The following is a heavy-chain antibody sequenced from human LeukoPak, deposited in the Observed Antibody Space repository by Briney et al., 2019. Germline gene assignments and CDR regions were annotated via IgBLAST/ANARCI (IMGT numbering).Heavy chain of an antibody. CDR1: GLSFSSYA. J-gene: IGHJ4*01. V-gene: IGHV3-23*01. CDR3: AKGQQNMVIFDY. CDR2: ISGSGGST. D-gene: IGHD2/OR15-2a*01. Sequence: GGSLRLSCAASGLSFSSYAMSWVRQAPGKGLEWVSAISGSGGSTYYADSVKGRFTISRDNSKNTLYLHMNSLRAEDTAVYYCAKGQQNMVIFDYWGHGTHVTVSS.